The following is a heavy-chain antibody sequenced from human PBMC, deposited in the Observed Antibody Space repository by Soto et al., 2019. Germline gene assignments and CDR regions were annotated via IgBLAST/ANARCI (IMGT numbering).Heavy chain of an antibody. CDR3: ARDRGLGAAGFDY. V-gene: IGHV1-46*01. CDR1: GYTFTSYY. CDR2: INPSGGST. D-gene: IGHD6-13*01. Sequence: QVQLVQSGAEVKKPGASVKVSCKASGYTFTSYYMHWVRQAPGQGLEWKGIINPSGGSTSYAKKFPGKVTMTREKSNSTVYKELSSLRSEDTAVYYCARDRGLGAAGFDYWGQGTLVPVSS. J-gene: IGHJ4*02.